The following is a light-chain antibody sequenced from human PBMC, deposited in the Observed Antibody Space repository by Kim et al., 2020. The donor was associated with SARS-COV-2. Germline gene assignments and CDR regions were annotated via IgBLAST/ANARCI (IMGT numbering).Light chain of an antibody. V-gene: IGLV4-69*01. Sequence: QLVLTQPPSASASLGASVKLTCTLSSGHSSYAIAWHQQQPKKGPRYLMNLNSDGSHTKGDGIPDRFSGSSPGTERYLTISSLQSEDESDYYCQTWDTAIHWVFGGGTQLTVL. CDR3: QTWDTAIHWV. CDR1: SGHSSYA. CDR2: LNSDGSH. J-gene: IGLJ3*02.